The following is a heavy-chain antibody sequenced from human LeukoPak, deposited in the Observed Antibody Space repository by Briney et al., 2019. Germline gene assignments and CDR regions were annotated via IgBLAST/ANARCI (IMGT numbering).Heavy chain of an antibody. CDR1: GGSISSSSYY. CDR3: ARHEYGNNWFDP. V-gene: IGHV4-61*05. Sequence: SETLSLTCTVSGGSISSSSYYWSWIRQPPGKGLEWIGYIYYSGSTNYNPSLKSRVTISVDTSKNQFSLKLSSVTAAVTAVYYCARHEYGNNWFDPWGQGTLVTVSS. D-gene: IGHD4/OR15-4a*01. J-gene: IGHJ5*02. CDR2: IYYSGST.